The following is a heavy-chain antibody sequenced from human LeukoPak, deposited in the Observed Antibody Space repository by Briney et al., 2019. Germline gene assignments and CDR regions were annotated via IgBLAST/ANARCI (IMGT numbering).Heavy chain of an antibody. V-gene: IGHV4-38-2*02. CDR1: GYSISSGYY. CDR3: ARGRRSYYAWSSFDY. D-gene: IGHD1-26*01. Sequence: SETLSLTCTVSGYSISSGYYWGWIRQPPGKGLEWIGSIYYGSVFYSVSTYYNPSLKSRVTMSGDTSKNQFSLKLSSVTAADTAVYYCARGRRSYYAWSSFDYWGQGTLVTVSS. J-gene: IGHJ4*02. CDR2: IYYGSVFYSVST.